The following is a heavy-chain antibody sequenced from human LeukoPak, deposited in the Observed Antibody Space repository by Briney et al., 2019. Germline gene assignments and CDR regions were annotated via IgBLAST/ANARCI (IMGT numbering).Heavy chain of an antibody. V-gene: IGHV3-7*01. D-gene: IGHD2-15*01. CDR1: GFTLSHFW. J-gene: IGHJ4*02. CDR2: IKKTGSET. CDR3: ARENGYCSCANCYSYFDS. Sequence: GGSLRLSCAASGFTLSHFWMSWVRQAPGKGLEWVAYIKKTGSETYYMDSVEGRFTITRDNSRDSVFLHMYGLRAEDTAVYFCARENGYCSCANCYSYFDSWGQGTLVTVSS.